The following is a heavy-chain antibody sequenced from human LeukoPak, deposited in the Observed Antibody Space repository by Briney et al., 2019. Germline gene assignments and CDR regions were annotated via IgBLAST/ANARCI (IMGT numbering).Heavy chain of an antibody. CDR1: GGSFSGYY. CDR2: INHCGST. J-gene: IGHJ6*02. CDR3: ARGAGYSSGWRPYYYYYGMDV. D-gene: IGHD6-19*01. V-gene: IGHV4-34*01. Sequence: SETLSLTCAVYGGSFSGYYWSWIRQPPGKGLEWIGEINHCGSTNYNPSLKSRVTISVDTSKNQFSLTLSSVTAADTAVYYCARGAGYSSGWRPYYYYYGMDVWGQGTTVTVSS.